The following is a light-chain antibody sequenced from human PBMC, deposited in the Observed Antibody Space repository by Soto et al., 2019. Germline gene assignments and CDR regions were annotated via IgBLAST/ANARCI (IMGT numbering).Light chain of an antibody. CDR3: QQYNNWLTWT. V-gene: IGKV3-15*01. CDR2: GAS. CDR1: QSVSGN. J-gene: IGKJ1*01. Sequence: EIVMTQSPATLSVSPGERATLSYRASQSVSGNLAWYQQKPGQAPRLLIYGASTRATGIPARFSGSGSGTEFTLTISSLQSEDFAVYYCQQYNNWLTWTFGQGTKVEIK.